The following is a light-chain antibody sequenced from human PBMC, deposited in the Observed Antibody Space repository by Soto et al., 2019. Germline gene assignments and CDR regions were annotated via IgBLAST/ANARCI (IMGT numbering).Light chain of an antibody. J-gene: IGLJ3*02. CDR1: XXDVGGYKY. Sequence: QSVLTQPASLSVSAGQSITSAXXXXXXDVGGYKYVSWYQHHPGQAPKLMIHAVNSRPSGVSTRFSGSKSGNTASLTISGLQPEDEADYYCSSYTSSSTWVVGGGTK. CDR3: SSYTSSSTWV. CDR2: AVN. V-gene: IGLV2-14*01.